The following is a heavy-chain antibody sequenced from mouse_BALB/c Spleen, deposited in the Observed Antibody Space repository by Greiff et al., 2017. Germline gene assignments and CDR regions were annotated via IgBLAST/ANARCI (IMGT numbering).Heavy chain of an antibody. Sequence: VQLKESGAELVRPGALVKLSCKASGFNIKDYYMHWVKQRPEQGLEWIGWIDPENGNTIYDPKFQGKASITADTSSNTAYLQLSSLTSEDTAVYYCARPLYGPLDYWGQGTTLTVSS. J-gene: IGHJ2*01. CDR2: IDPENGNT. CDR1: GFNIKDYY. V-gene: IGHV14-1*02. CDR3: ARPLYGPLDY. D-gene: IGHD1-2*01.